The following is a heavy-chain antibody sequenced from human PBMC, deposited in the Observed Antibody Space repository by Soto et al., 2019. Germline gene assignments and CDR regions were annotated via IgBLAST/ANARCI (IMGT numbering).Heavy chain of an antibody. J-gene: IGHJ4*02. V-gene: IGHV3-33*01. CDR3: ARAQTHSGSYSDS. D-gene: IGHD2-15*01. Sequence: AGGSRRRSWEVSGCPFSSFGIHWVCQAPGKGLEWLAMIWKDGSNEYYADSVKRRFTISRNNSKNTVYLHLSNLSAEATAVYFCARAQTHSGSYSDSWGQGNLVTV. CDR2: IWKDGSNE. CDR1: GCPFSSFG.